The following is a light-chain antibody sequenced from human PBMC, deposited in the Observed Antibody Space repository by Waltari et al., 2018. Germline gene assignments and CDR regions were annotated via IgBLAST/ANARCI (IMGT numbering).Light chain of an antibody. CDR2: DAS. CDR1: QSVSSY. V-gene: IGKV3-11*01. CDR3: QQRSKSFT. J-gene: IGKJ3*01. Sequence: EIVLKQSPATLSLSPGDRATLSCRARQSVSSYLAWYQQKPGQAPRLFIYDASTRATGIPARFSGSGSVTDFTLTISSLEPEDFAIYYCQQRSKSFTFGPGTKVDIK.